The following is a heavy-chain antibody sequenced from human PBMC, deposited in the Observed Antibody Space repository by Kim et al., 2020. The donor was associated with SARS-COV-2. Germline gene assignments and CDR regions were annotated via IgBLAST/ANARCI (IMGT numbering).Heavy chain of an antibody. CDR3: AKDPYSYDSSGRDYFDY. D-gene: IGHD3-22*01. CDR1: GFTFSNFA. J-gene: IGHJ4*02. CDR2: ISGSGDST. Sequence: GGSLRLSCAGSGFTFSNFAMSWVRQAPGKGLEWVSGISGSGDSTYYADSVKGRFTISRDNSKNTLDLQMNSLRAEDTAVYFCAKDPYSYDSSGRDYFDYWGQGTRGTVSS. V-gene: IGHV3-23*01.